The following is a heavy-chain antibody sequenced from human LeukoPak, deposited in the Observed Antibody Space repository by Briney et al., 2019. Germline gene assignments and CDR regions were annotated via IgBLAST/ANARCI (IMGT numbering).Heavy chain of an antibody. D-gene: IGHD5-18*01. CDR2: INPSGGST. V-gene: IGHV1-46*01. CDR1: GYTFTSYY. Sequence: ASVKVSCKASGYTFTSYYMHWVRQAPGQGLEWMGIINPSGGSTSYAQKFQGRVTMTRDMSTSTVYMELSSLRSEDTAVYYCARDTVAAMVTSRYYFDYWGQGTLVTVSS. J-gene: IGHJ4*02. CDR3: ARDTVAAMVTSRYYFDY.